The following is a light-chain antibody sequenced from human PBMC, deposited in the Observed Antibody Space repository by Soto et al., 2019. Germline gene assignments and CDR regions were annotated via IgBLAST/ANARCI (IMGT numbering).Light chain of an antibody. J-gene: IGLJ1*01. V-gene: IGLV2-18*02. Sequence: QSVLTQPPSVSGSPGQSVTISCTGTSGDVGSYNRVSWYQQPPGTASKLMIYEVSNRPSGVPDRFSGSKSGNTASLTISGLQAEDEADYYCSSYTSSSTYVFGTGTKVTVL. CDR2: EVS. CDR3: SSYTSSSTYV. CDR1: SGDVGSYNR.